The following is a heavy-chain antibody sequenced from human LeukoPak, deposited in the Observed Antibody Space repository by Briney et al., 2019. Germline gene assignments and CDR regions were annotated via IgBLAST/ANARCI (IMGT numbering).Heavy chain of an antibody. CDR2: ISYDGSNK. CDR1: GFTFSSYA. CDR3: ARDWYDSSGYYSHLFDY. V-gene: IGHV3-30-3*01. J-gene: IGHJ4*02. D-gene: IGHD3-22*01. Sequence: PGRSLRLSCAASGFTFSSYAMHWVRQAPGKGLEWVAVISYDGSNKYYADSVKGRFTISRDNSKNTLYLQMNSLRAEDTAVYYCARDWYDSSGYYSHLFDYWGQGTLVTVSS.